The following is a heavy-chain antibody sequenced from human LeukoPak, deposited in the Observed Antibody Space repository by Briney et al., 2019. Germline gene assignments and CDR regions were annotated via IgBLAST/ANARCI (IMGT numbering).Heavy chain of an antibody. CDR3: ARGSGYYYGDFDH. D-gene: IGHD3-22*01. J-gene: IGHJ4*02. CDR2: IYYSGSA. V-gene: IGHV4-39*01. Sequence: PSETLSLTCTVSGGSISSSNYYWGWIRQPPGKGLEWIGSIYYSGSAYYNPSLKSRVTISVDTSKNQFSLKLSSVTAADTAVYYCARGSGYYYGDFDHWGQGTLVTVSS. CDR1: GGSISSSNYY.